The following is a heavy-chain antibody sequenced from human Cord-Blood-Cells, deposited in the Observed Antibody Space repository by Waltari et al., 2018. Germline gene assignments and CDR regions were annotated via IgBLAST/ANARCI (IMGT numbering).Heavy chain of an antibody. CDR3: AKTGAGDGTFYFDY. CDR1: GGSFSGYY. D-gene: IGHD7-27*01. CDR2: INHSVST. Sequence: QVQLQQWGAGLLKPSETLSLTCAVYGGSFSGYYWSWIRQPPGKGLEWIGEINHSVSTNYHPSLKSRVTISVDTSKNQFSLKLSSVTAADTAVYYCAKTGAGDGTFYFDYWGQGTLVTVSS. J-gene: IGHJ4*02. V-gene: IGHV4-34*01.